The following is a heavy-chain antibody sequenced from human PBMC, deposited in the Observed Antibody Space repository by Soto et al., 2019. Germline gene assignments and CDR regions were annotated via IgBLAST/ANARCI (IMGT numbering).Heavy chain of an antibody. CDR1: GFTFSSYG. D-gene: IGHD2-15*01. CDR3: ARIYCSGGSCYGHLDY. J-gene: IGHJ4*02. CDR2: IWYDGSNK. V-gene: IGHV3-33*01. Sequence: RGSLRLSCAASGFTFSSYGMHWVRQAPGKGLEWVAVIWYDGSNKYYADSVKGRFTISRDNSKNTLYLQMNSLRAEDTAVYYCARIYCSGGSCYGHLDYWGQGTLVTVSS.